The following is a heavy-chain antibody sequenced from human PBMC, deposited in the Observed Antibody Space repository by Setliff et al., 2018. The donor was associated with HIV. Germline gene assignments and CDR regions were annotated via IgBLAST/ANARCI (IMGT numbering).Heavy chain of an antibody. D-gene: IGHD4-17*01. Sequence: GGSLRLSCAASGLLVSRNYINWVRQAPGKGLEWVSIIHSGGDTHYADSVQGRLTVSRDNSKNTLYLQMNSLRAEDTAVYYCAKFFGGYGDYMGFDYWGQGTLVTVSS. V-gene: IGHV3-53*01. CDR2: IHSGGDT. CDR3: AKFFGGYGDYMGFDY. CDR1: GLLVSRNY. J-gene: IGHJ4*02.